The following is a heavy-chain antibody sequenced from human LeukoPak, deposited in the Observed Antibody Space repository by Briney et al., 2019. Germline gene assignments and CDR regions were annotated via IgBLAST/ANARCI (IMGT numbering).Heavy chain of an antibody. CDR3: ARAPILDTIAGDYYYYMDV. CDR1: GGSISSYY. J-gene: IGHJ6*03. D-gene: IGHD2-21*01. Sequence: PSETLSLTCTVSGGSISSYYWSWIRQPPGKGLEWIGYIYHSGSTYYNPSLKSRVTISVDRSKNQFSLKLSSVTAADTAVYYCARAPILDTIAGDYYYYMDVWGKGTTVTVSS. CDR2: IYHSGST. V-gene: IGHV4-59*12.